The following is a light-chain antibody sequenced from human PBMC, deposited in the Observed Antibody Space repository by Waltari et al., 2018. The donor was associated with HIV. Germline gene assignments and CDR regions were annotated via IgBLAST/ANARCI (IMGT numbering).Light chain of an antibody. CDR3: QQYLGLPLT. CDR2: WAS. V-gene: IGKV4-1*01. Sequence: IAMNQSLDSLAVSLGERATINCKSSQSLLYSSNNKNHLAWYQQKPGQPPKLLVYWASTRESGVPDRFSGSGSGTDFTLTIRSLQAEDVAIYYCQQYLGLPLTFGGGTRVEI. CDR1: QSLLYSSNNKNH. J-gene: IGKJ4*01.